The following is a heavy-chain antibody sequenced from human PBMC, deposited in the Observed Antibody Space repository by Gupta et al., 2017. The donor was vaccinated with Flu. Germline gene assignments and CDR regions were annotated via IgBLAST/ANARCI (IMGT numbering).Heavy chain of an antibody. CDR1: GGSVTSYY. J-gene: IGHJ4*02. V-gene: IGHV4-59*02. Sequence: QVQLQESGPGRVKPSETLSLTCDVSGGSVTSYYWSWIRQSPGKGLEWIGYIYHSGSTNYKPSLGSRVSMSVDPSENQFSLKLTSVTAADTAIYYCAREGGQVAGFSFWGQGTLVTVS. CDR3: AREGGQVAGFSF. D-gene: IGHD6-19*01. CDR2: IYHSGST.